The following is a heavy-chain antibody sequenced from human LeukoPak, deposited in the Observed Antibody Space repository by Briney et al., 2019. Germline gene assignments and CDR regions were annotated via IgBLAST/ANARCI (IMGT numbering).Heavy chain of an antibody. CDR3: FQAADGIRYFDRGHYNWFDP. D-gene: IGHD3-9*01. CDR2: ISGRGGST. V-gene: IGHV3-23*01. CDR1: GFTFSSYA. Sequence: PGGSQRLSCAASGFTFSSYAMSWVRQVPVKGLEWVSAISGRGGSTYYADSVKGRFTISRDNSKNTLYLQMNSLRAEDTAVYFFFQAADGIRYFDRGHYNWFDPWGQGTLVTVSS. J-gene: IGHJ5*02.